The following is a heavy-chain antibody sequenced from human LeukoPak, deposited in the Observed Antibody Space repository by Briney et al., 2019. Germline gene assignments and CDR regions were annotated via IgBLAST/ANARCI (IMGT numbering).Heavy chain of an antibody. CDR2: VSGSGGST. J-gene: IGHJ4*02. CDR3: AKDLGRAVAGSFDC. V-gene: IGHV3-23*01. CDR1: GFTFSSYA. Sequence: PGGSLRLSCAASGFTFSSYAMSWVRQAPGKGLEWVSAVSGSGGSTYYADSVKGRFTISRDNSKNTLYLQMNSLRAEDTAVYYCAKDLGRAVAGSFDCWGQGTLVTVSS. D-gene: IGHD6-19*01.